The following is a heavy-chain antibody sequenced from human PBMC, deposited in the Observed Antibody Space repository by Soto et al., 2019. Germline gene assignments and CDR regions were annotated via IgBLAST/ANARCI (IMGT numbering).Heavy chain of an antibody. V-gene: IGHV4-59*01. Sequence: SETLSLTCSISGGSISTYYWNWLRHSPGKGLEWIGYIYYSGTTNYNPSLKSRVSISIDTSKNQFSLQLSSMTAADTAVYYCAREVFLRLYTSGYDLPDGAFDIWGQGTMVTVSS. CDR3: AREVFLRLYTSGYDLPDGAFDI. J-gene: IGHJ3*02. D-gene: IGHD3-22*01. CDR2: IYYSGTT. CDR1: GGSISTYY.